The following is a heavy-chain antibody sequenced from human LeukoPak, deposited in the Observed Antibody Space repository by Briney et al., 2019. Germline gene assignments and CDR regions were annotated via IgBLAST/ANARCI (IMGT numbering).Heavy chain of an antibody. V-gene: IGHV1-2*02. D-gene: IGHD1-26*01. CDR3: ARKKWEPHLYYFDY. CDR2: INPNSGGT. J-gene: IGHJ4*02. CDR1: GYTFTGYY. Sequence: ASVKVSCKASGYTFTGYYMHWVRQAPGQGLDWMGWINPNSGGTNYAQKFQGRVTMTRDTSISTAYMELSRLRSDDTAVYYCARKKWEPHLYYFDYWGQGTLVTVSS.